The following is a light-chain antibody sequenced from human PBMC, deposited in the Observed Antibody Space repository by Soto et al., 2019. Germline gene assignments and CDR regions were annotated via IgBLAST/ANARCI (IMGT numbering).Light chain of an antibody. Sequence: DIQLTQSPSFLSASVGDRVTITCRASQGISRYLAWYQQQPGKAPKLLIYAASTLQSGVPSRFSGSGSGTEFTLTISSLQPADFATYYCQQLNSYPGFTFGPGTKVYIK. CDR1: QGISRY. V-gene: IGKV1-9*01. J-gene: IGKJ3*01. CDR2: AAS. CDR3: QQLNSYPGFT.